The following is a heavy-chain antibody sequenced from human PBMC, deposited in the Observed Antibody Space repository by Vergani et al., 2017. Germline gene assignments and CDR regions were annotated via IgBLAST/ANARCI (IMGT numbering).Heavy chain of an antibody. CDR3: ARIAAALTPDYYYSGMDV. V-gene: IGHV4-34*01. J-gene: IGHJ6*04. CDR2: INHSGST. CDR1: GGSFSGYY. D-gene: IGHD6-13*01. Sequence: QVQLQQWGAGLLKPSETLSLTCAVYGGSFSGYYWSWIRQPPGKGLEWIGEINHSGSTNYNPSLKSRVTISVTTSKNQCSLKLSYVTAADKAVYYCARIAAALTPDYYYSGMDVWGKGTTVTVSS.